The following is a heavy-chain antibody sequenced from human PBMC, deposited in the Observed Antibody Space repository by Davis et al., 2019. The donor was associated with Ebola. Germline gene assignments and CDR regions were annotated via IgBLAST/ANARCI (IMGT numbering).Heavy chain of an antibody. CDR1: GFTFSSYW. CDR2: ISSSASYK. J-gene: IGHJ4*02. D-gene: IGHD4-23*01. CDR3: AQQLGDYGGNALRY. Sequence: PGGSLRLSCAASGFTFSSYWMHWVRQAPGKGPEWVSSISSSASYKNYADSVKGRFTISRDDAKKSLYLQMDSLRAEDTAVYYCAQQLGDYGGNALRYWGQGTLVTVSS. V-gene: IGHV3-21*05.